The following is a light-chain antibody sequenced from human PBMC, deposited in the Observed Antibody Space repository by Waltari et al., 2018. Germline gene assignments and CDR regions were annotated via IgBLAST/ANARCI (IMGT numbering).Light chain of an antibody. V-gene: IGLV2-11*01. CDR1: STDFGFYHY. CDR3: CSYAGSYTGV. Sequence: QSALTQPRPASGSPGQSVTIPCTGTSTDFGFYHYVSWYQQHPGQAPKLMIYDGTKRPSGVPDRFSGSTSGNTASLTISGLQAEDEADYYCCSYAGSYTGVFGTGTKVTVL. J-gene: IGLJ1*01. CDR2: DGT.